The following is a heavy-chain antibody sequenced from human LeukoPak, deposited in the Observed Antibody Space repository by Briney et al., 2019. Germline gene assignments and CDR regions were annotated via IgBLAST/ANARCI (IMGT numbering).Heavy chain of an antibody. CDR1: GFTFSSYE. J-gene: IGHJ6*03. CDR2: ISSSGSTI. V-gene: IGHV3-48*03. CDR3: AKGSSGWHSIYYYYYMDV. D-gene: IGHD6-19*01. Sequence: TGGSLRLSCAASGFTFSSYEMSWVRQAPGKGLEWVSYISSSGSTIYYADSVKGRFTISRDNAKNSLYLQMNSLRAEDTAVYYCAKGSSGWHSIYYYYYMDVWGKGTTVTVSS.